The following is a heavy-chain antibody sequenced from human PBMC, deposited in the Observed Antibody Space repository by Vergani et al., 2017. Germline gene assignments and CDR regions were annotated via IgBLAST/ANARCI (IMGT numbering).Heavy chain of an antibody. V-gene: IGHV4-31*03. J-gene: IGHJ4*02. Sequence: QVQLQESGPGLVKPSQTLSLTCTVSGGSISSGGYYWSWIRQPPGKGLEWIGEINHSGSTNYNPSLKSRVTISVDTSKNQFSLKLSSVTAADTAVYYCASGRSIFGVVTHHPRWGQGTLVTVSS. CDR3: ASGRSIFGVVTHHPR. D-gene: IGHD3-3*01. CDR2: INHSGST. CDR1: GGSISSGGYY.